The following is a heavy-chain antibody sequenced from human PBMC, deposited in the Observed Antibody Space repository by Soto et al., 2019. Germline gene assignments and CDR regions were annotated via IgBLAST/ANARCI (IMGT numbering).Heavy chain of an antibody. CDR3: AATLRSGPLGYYYYGMDV. CDR2: IDYSGST. D-gene: IGHD3-3*01. CDR1: GGSISSSNW. Sequence: QVQLQESGPGLVKPSGTLSLTCAVSGGSISSSNWWSWVRQPPGKRLEWIGDIDYSGSTNYNPSLKRRVTKSVDKSTNQFSMKLGSVTAADTAVYYCAATLRSGPLGYYYYGMDVWGQGTTVTVSS. J-gene: IGHJ6*02. V-gene: IGHV4-4*02.